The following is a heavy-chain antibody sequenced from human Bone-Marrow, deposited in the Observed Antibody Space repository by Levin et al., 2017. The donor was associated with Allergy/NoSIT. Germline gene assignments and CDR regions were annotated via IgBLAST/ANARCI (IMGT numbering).Heavy chain of an antibody. Sequence: GESLKISCAASGFTFTSYAMNWVRQVPGKGLEWVATISGSGGSTYHAESVKGRFTISRDNSKNTLFLQMTSLRGEDTAVYYCAKERSTTVFGAVTDRRVFDFWGQGTQVTVSS. CDR1: GFTFTSYA. CDR2: ISGSGGST. V-gene: IGHV3-23*01. J-gene: IGHJ4*02. CDR3: AKERSTTVFGAVTDRRVFDF. D-gene: IGHD3-3*01.